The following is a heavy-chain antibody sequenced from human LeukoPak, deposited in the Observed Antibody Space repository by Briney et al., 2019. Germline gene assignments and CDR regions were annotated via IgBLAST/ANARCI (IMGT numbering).Heavy chain of an antibody. J-gene: IGHJ4*02. CDR3: ARIGGATRSSYYFEY. V-gene: IGHV4-34*01. CDR2: ISYGGSA. D-gene: IGHD3-16*01. CDR1: GGSFSGYY. Sequence: SETLSLTCDVYGGSFSGYYWSWIRQPPAEGLEWIGDISYGGSANYNPSLKNRVTISADSPRNQFSLKVFSLTAADTAVYYCARIGGATRSSYYFEYWGPGVLVTVSS.